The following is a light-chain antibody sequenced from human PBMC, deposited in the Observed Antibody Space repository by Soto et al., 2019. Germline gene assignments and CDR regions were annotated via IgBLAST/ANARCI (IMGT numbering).Light chain of an antibody. Sequence: ERVMTQSPATLSVSPGERATLSWRASQSVGSNLAWYQQKPGQAPRLLIFGASSRATGVPARFSGSGSGTEFTLTINSLQSEDFAVYFCQQYDNLPLTFGPGTKVDIK. CDR3: QQYDNLPLT. CDR2: GAS. J-gene: IGKJ3*01. CDR1: QSVGSN. V-gene: IGKV3-15*01.